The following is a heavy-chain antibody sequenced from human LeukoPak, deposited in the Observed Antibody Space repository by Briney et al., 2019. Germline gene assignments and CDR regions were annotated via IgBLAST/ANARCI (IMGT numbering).Heavy chain of an antibody. D-gene: IGHD2-2*01. CDR3: ARAGSTNSWFDS. Sequence: GGSLRLSCAASGFAFDTYSMTWVRQAPGKGLEWVSSISSWSSFIYSADSVTGRFTISRDNAKNSPYLQMNSLRAEDTAVYYCARAGSTNSWFDSWGQGTLVIVSS. V-gene: IGHV3-21*01. CDR2: ISSWSSFI. CDR1: GFAFDTYS. J-gene: IGHJ5*01.